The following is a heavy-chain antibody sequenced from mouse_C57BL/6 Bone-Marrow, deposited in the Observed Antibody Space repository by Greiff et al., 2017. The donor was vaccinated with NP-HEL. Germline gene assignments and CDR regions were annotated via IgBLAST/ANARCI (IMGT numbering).Heavy chain of an antibody. CDR1: GFTFSSYA. Sequence: EVQWVESGGGLVKPGGSLKLSCAASGFTFSSYAMSWVRQTPEKRLEWVATISDGGSYTYYPDNVKGRFTISRDNAKNNLYLQMSHLKSEDTAMYYCARVIYDGYYEDFDYWGQGTTLTVSS. J-gene: IGHJ2*01. D-gene: IGHD2-3*01. CDR3: ARVIYDGYYEDFDY. V-gene: IGHV5-4*01. CDR2: ISDGGSYT.